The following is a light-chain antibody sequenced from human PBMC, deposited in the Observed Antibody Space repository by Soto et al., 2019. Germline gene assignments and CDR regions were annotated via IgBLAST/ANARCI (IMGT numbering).Light chain of an antibody. Sequence: DNQMTQSPSTLSASVGDRVTITCRASQSINTWLAWYQQKPGKAPKVLIYESSLLQSGVPSRFSGSGSGTDFTLTISRLEPEDFAVYYCQQRSNWPITFGQGTRLEI. CDR3: QQRSNWPIT. CDR1: QSINTW. CDR2: ESS. J-gene: IGKJ5*01. V-gene: IGKV1-5*01.